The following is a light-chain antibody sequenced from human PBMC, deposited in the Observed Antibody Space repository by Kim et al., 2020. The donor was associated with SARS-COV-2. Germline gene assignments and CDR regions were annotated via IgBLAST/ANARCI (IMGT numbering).Light chain of an antibody. Sequence: GERITISCSGASSKSGRSVVYWYQHLPGAAPKLLIYRNGQRPSGVPDRFSGSKSGTSASLDISGLRSEDEADYYCAAWDESLSAWVFGGGTQLTVL. CDR3: AAWDESLSAWV. CDR2: RNG. CDR1: SSKSGRSV. V-gene: IGLV1-47*01. J-gene: IGLJ3*02.